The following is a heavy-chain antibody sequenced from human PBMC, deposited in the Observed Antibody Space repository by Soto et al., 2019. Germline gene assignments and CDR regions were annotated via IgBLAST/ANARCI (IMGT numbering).Heavy chain of an antibody. D-gene: IGHD3-10*01. CDR3: AKDCLDSGTSYYYPFDY. CDR2: ISGSGGST. J-gene: IGHJ4*02. V-gene: IGHV3-23*01. Sequence: HPGGSLRLSCAASGFTFSSYAMSWVRQAPGKGLEWVSAISGSGGSTYYADSVNGRFTISRDNSKNTLYLQLNSLRAEDTALYYCAKDCLDSGTSYYYPFDYWGQGSLVTVSS. CDR1: GFTFSSYA.